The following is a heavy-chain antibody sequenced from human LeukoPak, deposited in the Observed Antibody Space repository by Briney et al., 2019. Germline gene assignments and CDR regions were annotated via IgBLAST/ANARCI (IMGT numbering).Heavy chain of an antibody. J-gene: IGHJ4*02. D-gene: IGHD6-13*01. CDR1: GFTSSSHA. CDR2: ISGSAGST. Sequence: GGSLRLSYAASGFTSSSHAMRWVRLAPGKGLGWVAAISGSAGSTSCADSVTGRFTISRDNSKNKLYLQMNSLRADDTAVYYCAHISSSWPDYWGQGTLVTVSS. CDR3: AHISSSWPDY. V-gene: IGHV3-23*01.